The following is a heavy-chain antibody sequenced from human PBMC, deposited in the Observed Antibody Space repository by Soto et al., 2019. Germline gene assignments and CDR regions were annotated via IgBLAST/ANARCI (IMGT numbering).Heavy chain of an antibody. V-gene: IGHV1-18*01. CDR1: GYTFTSSG. Sequence: QVQLVQSGAEVKKPGASVKVSCKASGYTFTSSGMSWVRQAPGQGREWMGWISAHTGSSEYAQRFQGRVTMTTDRSTRTAYMELRSLRSDDTAVYYCARAFFYQGSDSRGYSFDAFEFWGPGTLVTVSS. D-gene: IGHD3-22*01. J-gene: IGHJ3*01. CDR3: ARAFFYQGSDSRGYSFDAFEF. CDR2: ISAHTGSS.